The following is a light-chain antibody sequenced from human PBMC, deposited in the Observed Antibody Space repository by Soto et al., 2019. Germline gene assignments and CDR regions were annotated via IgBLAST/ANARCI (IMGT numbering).Light chain of an antibody. CDR2: KAS. Sequence: DIQMTQSPSTLSASVGDRVTITCRASQSISSWLAWYQQKPGKAPKLLIYKASSLESGVPSRFSGSGSGTEFTLTISSLQPEDFATYYCQQHNSYAYTFGQGTKLEIK. J-gene: IGKJ2*01. CDR1: QSISSW. V-gene: IGKV1-5*03. CDR3: QQHNSYAYT.